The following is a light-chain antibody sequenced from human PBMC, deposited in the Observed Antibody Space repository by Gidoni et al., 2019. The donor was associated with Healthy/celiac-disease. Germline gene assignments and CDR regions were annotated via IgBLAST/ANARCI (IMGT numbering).Light chain of an antibody. CDR3: QQYYSYPPYT. Sequence: AIRMTPSPSSFSASTGDRVTITCRASQGISSYLAWYQQKPGKAPKLLIYAASTLQSGVPSRFSGSGSGTDFTLTISCLQSEDFATYYCQQYYSYPPYTFGQGTKLEIK. CDR1: QGISSY. CDR2: AAS. J-gene: IGKJ2*01. V-gene: IGKV1-8*01.